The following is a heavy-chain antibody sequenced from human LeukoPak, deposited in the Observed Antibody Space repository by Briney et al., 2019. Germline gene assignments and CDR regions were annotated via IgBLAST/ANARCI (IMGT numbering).Heavy chain of an antibody. Sequence: SETLSLTCAVYGGSFSGYYWSWIRQPPGKGLEWIGEINHSGSTNYNPSLKSRVTISVDTSKNQFSLKLSSVTAADTAVHYCAYVTRAGTVDYWGQGTLVTVSS. CDR1: GGSFSGYY. V-gene: IGHV4-34*01. J-gene: IGHJ4*02. D-gene: IGHD6-13*01. CDR3: AYVTRAGTVDY. CDR2: INHSGST.